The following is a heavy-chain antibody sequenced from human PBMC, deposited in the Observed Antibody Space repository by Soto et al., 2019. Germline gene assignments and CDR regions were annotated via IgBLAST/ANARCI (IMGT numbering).Heavy chain of an antibody. V-gene: IGHV3-23*01. J-gene: IGHJ4*02. D-gene: IGHD3-10*01. CDR1: GFSFSTYA. Sequence: EVQLLESGGGLVQPGESLRLSCAASGFSFSTYAMTWVRQAPGKGLEWVSDISDNGGSTYYAHSVKGRFTISRDNSKNTLYLQMNSLRAEDTAVYYCAKSYYYGSENYHNGDYWGPGTLVTVSS. CDR2: ISDNGGST. CDR3: AKSYYYGSENYHNGDY.